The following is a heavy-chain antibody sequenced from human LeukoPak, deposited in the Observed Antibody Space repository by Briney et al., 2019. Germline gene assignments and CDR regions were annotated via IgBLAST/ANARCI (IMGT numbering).Heavy chain of an antibody. J-gene: IGHJ3*02. V-gene: IGHV5-51*01. D-gene: IGHD3-22*01. CDR2: IYPGDSDT. Sequence: GESLKISCMGSGYSFTSYWIGWVRQMPGKGLEWMGIIYPGDSDTRYSPSFQGQVTISADKSISTAYLQWSSLKASDTAMYYCARSYYDSSGYYSLGVLDIWGQGTVVTVSS. CDR3: ARSYYDSSGYYSLGVLDI. CDR1: GYSFTSYW.